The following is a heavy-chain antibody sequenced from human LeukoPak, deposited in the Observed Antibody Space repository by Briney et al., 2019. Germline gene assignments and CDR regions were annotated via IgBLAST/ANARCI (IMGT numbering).Heavy chain of an antibody. Sequence: SVKVSCKASGGTFSSYAISWVRQAPGQGLEWMGGIIPIFGTANYAQKFQGRVTITTDESTSTAYMELSSLRSEDTAVYYCARLGYCGSGDFNWFDPWGQGTLVTVSS. CDR2: IIPIFGTA. V-gene: IGHV1-69*05. CDR1: GGTFSSYA. CDR3: ARLGYCGSGDFNWFDP. J-gene: IGHJ5*02. D-gene: IGHD3-10*01.